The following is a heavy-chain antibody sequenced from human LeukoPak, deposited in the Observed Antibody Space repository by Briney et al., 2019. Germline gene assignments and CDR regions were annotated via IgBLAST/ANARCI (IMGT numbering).Heavy chain of an antibody. V-gene: IGHV1-3*01. CDR3: ARLGDIVGDAFDI. D-gene: IGHD5-12*01. Sequence: XAXGQRLEXXGWINAGNGNTKYSQKFQGRVTITRDTSASTAYMELSSLRSEDTAVYYCARLGDIVGDAFDIWGQGTMVTVSS. CDR2: INAGNGNT. J-gene: IGHJ3*02.